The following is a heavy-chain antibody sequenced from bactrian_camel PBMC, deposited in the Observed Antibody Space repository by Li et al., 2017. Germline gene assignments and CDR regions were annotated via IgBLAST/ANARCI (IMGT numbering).Heavy chain of an antibody. J-gene: IGHJ4*01. V-gene: IGHV3-1*01. Sequence: VQLVESGGGLVQAGGSLRLSCTASGLTTDDFVMGWVRQAPGKGLEWVSAISWSGDSASYADSVRGRVTISRDNAKNTLFLQMSSLKPEDTAVYYCTAGRACIDLGRGRPDYWGRGTQVTVS. CDR3: TAGRACIDLGRGRPDY. CDR1: GLTTDDFV. D-gene: IGHD3*01. CDR2: ISWSGDSA.